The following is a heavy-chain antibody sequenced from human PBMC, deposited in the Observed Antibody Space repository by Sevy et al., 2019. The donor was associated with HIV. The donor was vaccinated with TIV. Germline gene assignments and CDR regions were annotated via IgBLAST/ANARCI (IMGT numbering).Heavy chain of an antibody. V-gene: IGHV3-23*01. Sequence: GGSLRLSCAASGFTFSSYAMSWVRQAPGKGLEWVSAISGSGGSTYYADSVKGRFTISRANSKNTLYLQMNSLRAEDTAVYYRAKDNKAVAEEDWFDPWGQGTLVTVSS. CDR2: ISGSGGST. CDR3: AKDNKAVAEEDWFDP. J-gene: IGHJ5*02. CDR1: GFTFSSYA. D-gene: IGHD6-13*01.